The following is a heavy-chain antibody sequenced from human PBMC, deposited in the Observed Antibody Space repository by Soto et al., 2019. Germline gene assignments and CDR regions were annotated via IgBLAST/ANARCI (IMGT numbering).Heavy chain of an antibody. D-gene: IGHD3-3*01. CDR2: ISGSGGST. V-gene: IGHV3-23*01. J-gene: IGHJ4*02. Sequence: GGSLRLSCAASGFTFSSYAMSWVRQAPGKGLEWVSAISGSGGSTYYADSVKGRFTISRDNSKNTLYLQMNSLRAEDTAVYYCAKGPYYDFWSGPMEYYFDYWGQGTLVTVSS. CDR1: GFTFSSYA. CDR3: AKGPYYDFWSGPMEYYFDY.